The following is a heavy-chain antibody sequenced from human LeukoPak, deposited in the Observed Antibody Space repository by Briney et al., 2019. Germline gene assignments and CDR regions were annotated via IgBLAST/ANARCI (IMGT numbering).Heavy chain of an antibody. CDR1: GFTFSSYG. J-gene: IGHJ3*02. D-gene: IGHD2-2*02. CDR2: IRYDGSNK. CDR3: ARVARVSVFIVVVPAAIGAFDI. V-gene: IGHV3-30*02. Sequence: GGSLRLSCAASGFTFSSYGMHWVRQAPGKGLEWVAFIRYDGSNKYYADSVKGRFTISRDNSKNTLYLQMNSLRAEDTAVYYCARVARVSVFIVVVPAAIGAFDIWGQGTMVTVSS.